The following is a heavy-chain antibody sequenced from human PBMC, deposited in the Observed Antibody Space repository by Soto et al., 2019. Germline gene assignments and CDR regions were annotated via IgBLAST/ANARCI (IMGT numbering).Heavy chain of an antibody. J-gene: IGHJ5*01. V-gene: IGHV4-34*01. CDR2: INHSGRV. CDR1: GGSFSGHS. D-gene: IGHD3-22*01. CDR3: STRAYDTNGYYRFDP. Sequence: NPSETLSLTCAVYGGSFSGHSWTWIRQSPGKGLEWIGDINHSGRVNYSPSLKSRVTISLDTSKNQSSLTLSAVTAADTAMYYCSTRAYDTNGYYRFDPWGQGTLVTVSS.